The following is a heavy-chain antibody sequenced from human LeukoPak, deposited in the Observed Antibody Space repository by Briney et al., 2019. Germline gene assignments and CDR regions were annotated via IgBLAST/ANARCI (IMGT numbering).Heavy chain of an antibody. CDR2: IYYSGST. CDR1: GGSISSYY. J-gene: IGHJ6*02. D-gene: IGHD6-19*01. Sequence: SETLSLTCTVSGGSISSYYWSWIRQPPGKGLEWIGYIYYSGSTTYNPSLKSRVTISVDTSKNQFSLKLSSVTAADTAVYYCARLSSSGWYGNYYYYGMDVWGQGTTVTVSS. CDR3: ARLSSSGWYGNYYYYGMDV. V-gene: IGHV4-59*08.